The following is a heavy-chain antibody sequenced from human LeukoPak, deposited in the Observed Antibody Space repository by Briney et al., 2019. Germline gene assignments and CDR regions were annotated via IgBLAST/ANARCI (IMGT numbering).Heavy chain of an antibody. CDR1: GGSFSAYY. CDR3: AGGLRPYVKPLDY. Sequence: SETLSLTCAVYGGSFSAYYWSWIRQPPGKGLEWIGEINHSGSTNYNPSLKSRVTISVDTSKNQFSLKLSSVTAADTAVYYCAGGLRPYVKPLDYWGQGTLVTVSS. J-gene: IGHJ4*02. D-gene: IGHD3-16*01. V-gene: IGHV4-34*01. CDR2: INHSGST.